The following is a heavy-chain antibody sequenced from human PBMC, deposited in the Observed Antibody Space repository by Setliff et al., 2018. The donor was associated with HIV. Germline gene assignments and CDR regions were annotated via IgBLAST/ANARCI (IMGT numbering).Heavy chain of an antibody. D-gene: IGHD3-22*01. Sequence: PSETLSLTCTVSGDLINNHNWNWIRQSPEKGLEWLANIHYSGTSNYNTSLKSRIVISLDTSKKQSSLHFYSVTAADTAVYYCARSRIRGYYDTSPAMAFDIWGQGTMVTVSS. CDR3: ARSRIRGYYDTSPAMAFDI. CDR1: GDLINNHN. V-gene: IGHV4-59*08. CDR2: IHYSGTS. J-gene: IGHJ3*02.